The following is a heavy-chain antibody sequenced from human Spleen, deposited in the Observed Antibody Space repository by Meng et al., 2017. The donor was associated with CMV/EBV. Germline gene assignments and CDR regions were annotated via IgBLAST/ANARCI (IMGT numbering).Heavy chain of an antibody. Sequence: GESLKISCAASGFTFSSYSMNWVRQAPGKGLEWVSYISSSGSTIYYADPVKGRFTISRDNAKNSLYLQMNSLRAEDTAVYYCAAGRSYSSGWGSVDPWGQGTLVTVSS. CDR1: GFTFSSYS. CDR3: AAGRSYSSGWGSVDP. CDR2: ISSSGSTI. D-gene: IGHD6-19*01. V-gene: IGHV3-48*04. J-gene: IGHJ5*02.